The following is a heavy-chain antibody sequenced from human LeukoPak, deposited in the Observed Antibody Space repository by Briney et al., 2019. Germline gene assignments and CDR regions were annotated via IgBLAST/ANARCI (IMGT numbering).Heavy chain of an antibody. J-gene: IGHJ4*02. CDR2: ISGGSNYT. CDR3: ARDRGVLLWSGVTDY. V-gene: IGHV3-21*01. D-gene: IGHD3-10*01. CDR1: GFIVSSYS. Sequence: GGSLRLSCAASGFIVSSYSMNWVRQAPGKGLEWVSSISGGSNYTYYADSLKGRFTISRDNAKNSVYLQMNSLRAEDTAVYYCARDRGVLLWSGVTDYWGQGTLVTVSS.